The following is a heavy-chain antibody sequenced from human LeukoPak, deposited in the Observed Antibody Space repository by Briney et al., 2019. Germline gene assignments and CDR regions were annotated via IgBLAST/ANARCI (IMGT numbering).Heavy chain of an antibody. CDR2: IIGSSNTI. CDR1: GFTFSTHS. CDR3: ARAVGHGSGSPRLDV. Sequence: GGSLRLSCAVSGFTFSTHSMNWVLQAPGKGLEWVSYIIGSSNTIYYADSVKGRFTISRDNAKNSLYLQMNSLRAEDTAVYYCARAVGHGSGSPRLDVWGKGTTVTVSS. D-gene: IGHD3-10*01. V-gene: IGHV3-48*01. J-gene: IGHJ6*04.